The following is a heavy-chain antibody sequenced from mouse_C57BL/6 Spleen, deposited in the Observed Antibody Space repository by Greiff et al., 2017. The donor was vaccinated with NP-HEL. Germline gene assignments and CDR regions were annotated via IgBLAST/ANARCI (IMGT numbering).Heavy chain of an antibody. Sequence: QVQLKQPGAELVKPGASVKLSCKASGYTFTSYWMQWVKQRPGQGLEWIGEIDPSDSYTNYNQKFKGKATLTVDTSSSTAYMQLRSLTSEDSAVYYCAKERVTTGFAYWGQGTLVTVSA. D-gene: IGHD2-2*01. J-gene: IGHJ3*01. CDR3: AKERVTTGFAY. CDR2: IDPSDSYT. CDR1: GYTFTSYW. V-gene: IGHV1-50*01.